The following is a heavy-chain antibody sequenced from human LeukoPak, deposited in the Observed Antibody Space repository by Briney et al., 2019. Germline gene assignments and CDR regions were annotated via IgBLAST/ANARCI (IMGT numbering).Heavy chain of an antibody. CDR2: ISPDGSTT. CDR3: AGIHYWTK. CDR1: GFTFVIHD. J-gene: IGHJ4*02. D-gene: IGHD2-8*01. V-gene: IGHV3-23*01. Sequence: GGSLRLSCAASGFTFVIHDMSWVRQVPGKGLEWVSGISPDGSTTHYLDSVKGRFIISRGNSENTLYLQMNSLRAEDTAVYYCAGIHYWTKWGQGTLVTVSS.